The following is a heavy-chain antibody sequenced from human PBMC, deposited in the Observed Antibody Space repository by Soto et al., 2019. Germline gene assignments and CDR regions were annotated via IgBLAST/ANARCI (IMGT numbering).Heavy chain of an antibody. J-gene: IGHJ4*02. CDR2: IYPGDSDT. CDR1: VYSFTSYW. CDR3: GKNETAASFDY. D-gene: IGHD2-2*01. V-gene: IGHV5-51*01. Sequence: GESLKISYKGSVYSFTSYWIGWLRQMPGKGLEWMGIIYPGDSDTRYSPSFQGQVTISADKSISTAYLQWSSLKASDTAMYYCGKNETAASFDYWGEGTLVTVSS.